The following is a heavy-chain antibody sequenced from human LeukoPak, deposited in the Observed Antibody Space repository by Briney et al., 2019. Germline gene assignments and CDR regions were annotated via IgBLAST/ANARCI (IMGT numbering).Heavy chain of an antibody. D-gene: IGHD4-17*01. V-gene: IGHV4-34*01. Sequence: KPSETLSLTCAVYGGSFSGYYWSWIRQPPGKGLEWIGEINHSGSTNYNPSLKSRVTISVDTSKNQFSLKLSSVTAADTAVYYCARLSQKTTVTTTTQYYMDVWGKGTTVTVSS. CDR1: GGSFSGYY. CDR3: ARLSQKTTVTTTTQYYMDV. CDR2: INHSGST. J-gene: IGHJ6*03.